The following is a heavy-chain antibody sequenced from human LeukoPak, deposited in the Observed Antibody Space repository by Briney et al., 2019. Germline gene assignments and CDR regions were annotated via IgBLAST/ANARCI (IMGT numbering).Heavy chain of an antibody. CDR1: GYTFTSYY. Sequence: ASVTVSCTASGYTFTSYYMHWVRQAPGQGLEWMGIINPSGGSTSYAQKFQGRVTMTRDTSTSTVYMELSSLRSEDTAVYYCARDRSSIGSGSDYWGQGTLVTVSS. V-gene: IGHV1-46*01. D-gene: IGHD6-19*01. J-gene: IGHJ4*02. CDR2: INPSGGST. CDR3: ARDRSSIGSGSDY.